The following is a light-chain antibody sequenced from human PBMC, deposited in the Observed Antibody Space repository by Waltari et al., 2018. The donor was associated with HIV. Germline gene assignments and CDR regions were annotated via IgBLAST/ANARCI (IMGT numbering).Light chain of an antibody. V-gene: IGLV3-25*03. CDR3: QSADSSGTYVV. CDR1: ALPKQY. J-gene: IGLJ2*01. Sequence: SYELTQPPSVSVSPGQTARITCSGDALPKQYAYWYHQKPGQAPVLVIYKDRERPSGIPERFSGSSSGTTVTLTISGVQAEDEADYYCQSADSSGTYVVFGGGTKLTVL. CDR2: KDR.